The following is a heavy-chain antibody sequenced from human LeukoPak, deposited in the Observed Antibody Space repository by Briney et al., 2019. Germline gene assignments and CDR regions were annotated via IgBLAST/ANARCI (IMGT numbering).Heavy chain of an antibody. CDR3: ARDRESGSYFDY. V-gene: IGHV3-30-3*01. J-gene: IGHJ4*02. D-gene: IGHD1-26*01. CDR2: VSYDGSKK. Sequence: ARSLRLSCAASGFAFSSYALHWVRQAPGKGLEWVAVVSYDGSKKYYADSVKGRFTISRDNSKHTLYLQMNSLRAEDTAVYYCARDRESGSYFDYWGQGTLVTVSS. CDR1: GFAFSSYA.